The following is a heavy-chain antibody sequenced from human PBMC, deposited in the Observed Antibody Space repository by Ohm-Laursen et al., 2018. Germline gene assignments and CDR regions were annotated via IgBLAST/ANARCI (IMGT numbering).Heavy chain of an antibody. CDR2: ISNAAATI. V-gene: IGHV3-48*03. CDR3: AREYSSSSGRAFDI. J-gene: IGHJ3*02. D-gene: IGHD6-6*01. CDR1: GFTFSTYE. Sequence: SLRLSCAASGFTFSTYEMSWVRQAPGKGLEWISYISNAAATIYYADSVKGRFTISRDNAKNSLYLQMNSLRAEDTAVYYCAREYSSSSGRAFDIWGQGTMVTVSS.